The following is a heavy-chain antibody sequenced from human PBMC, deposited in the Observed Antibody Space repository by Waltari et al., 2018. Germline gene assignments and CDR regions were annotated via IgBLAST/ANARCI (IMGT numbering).Heavy chain of an antibody. Sequence: QLQLQESGPGLGKPSETLSLTCIVSGASITSNRHYWAWIRQPPGQGLEWIGTMSYNGATYSSPSLKSRVTVSRDTSKNHLSLKLGSVTAADTAIYYCATYIGASIGTAAFD. D-gene: IGHD5-12*01. CDR1: GASITSNRHY. J-gene: IGHJ3*01. V-gene: IGHV4-39*02. CDR2: MSYNGAT. CDR3: ATYIGASIGTAAFD.